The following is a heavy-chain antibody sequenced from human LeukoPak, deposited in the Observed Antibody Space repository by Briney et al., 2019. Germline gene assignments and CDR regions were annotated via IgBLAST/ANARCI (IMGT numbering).Heavy chain of an antibody. Sequence: SSVKVSCKASVYTFTSYGISGVRQGPGQGRECMGWISSYNGNTNYAHKLQGRVTMTTDTSTSTAYMERRSVRSDDTAVYYCARDRITMVGGVITSPRLFDYWGQGTLVTVSS. J-gene: IGHJ4*02. CDR1: VYTFTSYG. CDR2: ISSYNGNT. D-gene: IGHD3-10*01. V-gene: IGHV1-18*01. CDR3: ARDRITMVGGVITSPRLFDY.